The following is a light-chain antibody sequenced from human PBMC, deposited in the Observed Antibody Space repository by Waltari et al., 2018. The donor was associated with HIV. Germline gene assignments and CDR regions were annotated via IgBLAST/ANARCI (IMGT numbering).Light chain of an antibody. J-gene: IGKJ1*01. V-gene: IGKV3-20*01. CDR3: QQYGSSSWT. CDR1: QSVSSSY. CDR2: GAS. Sequence: ERVLTQSPGTLSLSPGERATLSCRASQSVSSSYLAWYQQQPGQAPRLLIYGASTRATGIPDRFSGSGSGTDFTLTISRLEPEDFAVYYCQQYGSSSWTFGQGTKVEIK.